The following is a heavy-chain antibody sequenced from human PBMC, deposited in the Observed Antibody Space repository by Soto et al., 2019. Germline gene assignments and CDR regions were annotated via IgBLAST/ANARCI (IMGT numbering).Heavy chain of an antibody. D-gene: IGHD3-22*01. CDR1: GGSISSFYYY. Sequence: SETLSLTCTVSGGSISSFYYYWSWIRQPPGKGLEWIGYIYYSGSTYYNPSLKSRVTISVDTSKNQFSLKLSSVTAADTAVYYCARVHYDSSGYPFDYWGQGTLVTVSS. V-gene: IGHV4-30-4*01. J-gene: IGHJ4*02. CDR2: IYYSGST. CDR3: ARVHYDSSGYPFDY.